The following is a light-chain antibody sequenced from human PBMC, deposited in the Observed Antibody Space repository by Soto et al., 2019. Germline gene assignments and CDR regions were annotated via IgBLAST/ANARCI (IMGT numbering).Light chain of an antibody. CDR3: QHYYGFSRT. V-gene: IGKV1-5*01. J-gene: IGKJ1*01. CDR2: DAS. CDR1: QGIVRW. Sequence: IRMTKSPSTLSASVGDRVTITCRASQGIVRWLAWYQQKPGKAPKLLIYDASSLESGVPSRFSGSGAGTEFTLTISSLQPDDFATYYCQHYYGFSRTFGQGTKVDIK.